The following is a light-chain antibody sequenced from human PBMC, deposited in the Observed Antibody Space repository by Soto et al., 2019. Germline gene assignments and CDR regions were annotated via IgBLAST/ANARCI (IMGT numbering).Light chain of an antibody. CDR1: SSDVGGYNY. Sequence: QSALTQPASVSGSPRQSITISCTGTSSDVGGYNYASWYQQHPGKAPKLMIYDVSNRPSGVSNRFSGSKSGNTASLTISGLQAEDEADYYCSSYTSSSTLVFGTGTKVTVL. V-gene: IGLV2-14*01. J-gene: IGLJ1*01. CDR3: SSYTSSSTLV. CDR2: DVS.